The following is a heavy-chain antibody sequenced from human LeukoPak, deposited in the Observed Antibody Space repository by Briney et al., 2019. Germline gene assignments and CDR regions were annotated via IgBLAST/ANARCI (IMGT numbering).Heavy chain of an antibody. CDR3: ARDRLLPIVVVVAATSGDY. D-gene: IGHD2-15*01. V-gene: IGHV1-3*01. J-gene: IGHJ4*02. Sequence: ASVKVSCKASGYTFTSYAMHWVRQAPGQRLEWMGWINAGNGNTKYSQKFQGRVTITRDTSASTAYMELSSLRSEDTAVYYCARDRLLPIVVVVAATSGDYWGQGTLVTVSS. CDR1: GYTFTSYA. CDR2: INAGNGNT.